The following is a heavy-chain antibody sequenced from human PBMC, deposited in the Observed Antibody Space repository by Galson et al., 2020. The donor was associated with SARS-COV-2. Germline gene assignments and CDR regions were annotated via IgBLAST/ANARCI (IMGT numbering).Heavy chain of an antibody. D-gene: IGHD2-2*01. CDR2: TVVGRGNT. Sequence: SVKVSCKASGFTCTSSAVQWVRQARGQRLEWIGWTVVGRGNTNYAQKFQERVTITRDMSTSTAYMELSSLRSEDTAVYYCAAPSCSSTSCYDAFDIWGQGTMVTVSS. V-gene: IGHV1-58*01. CDR1: GFTCTSSA. J-gene: IGHJ3*02. CDR3: AAPSCSSTSCYDAFDI.